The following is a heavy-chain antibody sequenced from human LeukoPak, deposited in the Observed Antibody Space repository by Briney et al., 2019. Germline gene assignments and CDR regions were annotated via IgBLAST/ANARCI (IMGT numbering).Heavy chain of an antibody. CDR1: GFTFSSYG. D-gene: IGHD3-10*01. CDR3: ASGLEEDFDY. J-gene: IGHJ4*02. CDR2: ISHDGTVQ. V-gene: IGHV3-30*03. Sequence: GGSLRLSCAASGFTFSSYGMQWVRQAPGKGLEWVAVISHDGTVQHYADSVKGRFTISRDNSDNTLYLQMNSLRDEDTAMYYCASGLEEDFDYWGQGTLVTVSS.